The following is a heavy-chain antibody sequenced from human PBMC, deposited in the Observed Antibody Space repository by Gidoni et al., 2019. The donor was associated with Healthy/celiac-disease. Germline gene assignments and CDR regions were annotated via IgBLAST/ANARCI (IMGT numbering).Heavy chain of an antibody. V-gene: IGHV3-30-3*01. Sequence: QVQLVESGGGVVQTGRSLRLSCADSGFTFSSYSMHWVRQAPGKGLEWVALISYDGSNKYYADSVKGRFTISRDNSRNTLYLQMNSLRAEDTAVYYCAKDYYDFWSGYYGHLDYWGQGTLGTVSS. D-gene: IGHD3-3*01. CDR3: AKDYYDFWSGYYGHLDY. CDR2: ISYDGSNK. J-gene: IGHJ4*02. CDR1: GFTFSSYS.